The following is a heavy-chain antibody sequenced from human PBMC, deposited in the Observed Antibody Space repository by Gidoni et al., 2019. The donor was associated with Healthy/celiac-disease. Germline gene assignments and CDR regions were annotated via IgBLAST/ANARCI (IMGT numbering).Heavy chain of an antibody. CDR1: GGSISSSSYY. Sequence: QLQLQESGPGLVKPSETLSPTCTVSGGSISSSSYYWGWIRQPPGKGLEWIGSIYYSGSTYYNPSLKSRVTISVDTSKNQFSLKLSSVTAADTAVYYCARVLRWLPKRAFDIWGQGTMVTVSS. V-gene: IGHV4-39*01. D-gene: IGHD5-12*01. CDR2: IYYSGST. CDR3: ARVLRWLPKRAFDI. J-gene: IGHJ3*02.